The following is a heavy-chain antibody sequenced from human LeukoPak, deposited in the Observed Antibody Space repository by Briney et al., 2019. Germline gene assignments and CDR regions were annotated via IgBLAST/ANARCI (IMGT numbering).Heavy chain of an antibody. Sequence: GGSLRLSCAASGFTFNYYWMHWVRQAPGKGLVWVSRINHDGTSTTYADSVKGRFTISRDNARNTLYLQMNSLRAEDTAVYYCARAPYSTGRGYYFDYWGQGTLVTVSS. V-gene: IGHV3-74*01. D-gene: IGHD2-8*02. CDR2: INHDGTST. CDR1: GFTFNYYW. CDR3: ARAPYSTGRGYYFDY. J-gene: IGHJ4*02.